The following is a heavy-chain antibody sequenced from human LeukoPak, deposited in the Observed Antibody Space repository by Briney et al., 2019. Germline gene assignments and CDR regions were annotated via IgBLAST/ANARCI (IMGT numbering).Heavy chain of an antibody. V-gene: IGHV3-15*01. Sequence: GGSLRLSCEASGLTFSRAWMSWVRQAPGKGLEWVGRIKSSADGGTTDYAVPVKDRVTISRDEAKNTLFLQMNSLKGEDTAVYYCTTVDRPYYDHIHVWGKGTTLGVSS. CDR1: GLTFSRAW. D-gene: IGHD3-22*01. CDR2: IKSSADGGTT. J-gene: IGHJ6*03. CDR3: TTVDRPYYDHIHV.